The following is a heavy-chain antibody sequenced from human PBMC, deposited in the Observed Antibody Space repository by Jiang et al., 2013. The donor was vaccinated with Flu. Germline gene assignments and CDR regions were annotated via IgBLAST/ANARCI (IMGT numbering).Heavy chain of an antibody. V-gene: IGHV4-39*01. CDR2: LLQWEH. Sequence: GLVKPSETLSLTCTVSGGSVSSTSYYWGWIASPXEGAGVDWEYLLQWEHLLQPSLKSRVTISVDTSKNQFSLKLSSVTAADTAMYYCARHKGYSGYDSPTTHLDYWGQGTLVTVSS. J-gene: IGHJ4*02. CDR1: GGSVSSTSYY. D-gene: IGHD5-12*01. CDR3: ARHKGYSGYDSPTTHLDY.